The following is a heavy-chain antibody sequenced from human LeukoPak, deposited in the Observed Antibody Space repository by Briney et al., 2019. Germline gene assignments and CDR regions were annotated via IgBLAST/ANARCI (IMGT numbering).Heavy chain of an antibody. CDR1: VGTFTIYA. D-gene: IGHD5-12*01. J-gene: IGHJ5*02. V-gene: IGHV1-69*06. Sequence: SVTLSFTSAVGTFTIYAISWVRQAPGQGLEWRGRIIPIFGTANYAQKFQGRVTITADKSKSTAYMELSRLRSDDTAVYYCARDRVATISRASNYNWFDPWGQGTLVTVSS. CDR3: ARDRVATISRASNYNWFDP. CDR2: IIPIFGTA.